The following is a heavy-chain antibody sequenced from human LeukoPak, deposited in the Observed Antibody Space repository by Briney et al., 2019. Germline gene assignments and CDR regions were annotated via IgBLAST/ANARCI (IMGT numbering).Heavy chain of an antibody. V-gene: IGHV3-7*01. D-gene: IGHD3-22*01. Sequence: GGSLRLSCAASGFTISNSWMNWVRQAPGKGLEWLASIKRDGREKHYVDSVQGRFTISRDNAKNSVYLEMINLRAEDTAVYYCAKQQIYFDSSGYPHDSLDTWGQGTMVTVSS. CDR2: IKRDGREK. J-gene: IGHJ3*02. CDR1: GFTISNSW. CDR3: AKQQIYFDSSGYPHDSLDT.